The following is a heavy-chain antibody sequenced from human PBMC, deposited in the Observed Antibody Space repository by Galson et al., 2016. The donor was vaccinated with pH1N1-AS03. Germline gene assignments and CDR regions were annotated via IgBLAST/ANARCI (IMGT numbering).Heavy chain of an antibody. CDR1: GDSVSGSRGVA. Sequence: CAISGDSVSGSRGVAWNWIRQSPSRGLEWLGRTFYWSKWSNDYAESVKSRITIDPDTPNNQFSLHLNSVTPEGTAIYFCARGKNSGFDYWGQGTPVTVSS. J-gene: IGHJ4*02. CDR3: ARGKNSGFDY. CDR2: TFYWSKWSN. D-gene: IGHD3-10*01. V-gene: IGHV6-1*01.